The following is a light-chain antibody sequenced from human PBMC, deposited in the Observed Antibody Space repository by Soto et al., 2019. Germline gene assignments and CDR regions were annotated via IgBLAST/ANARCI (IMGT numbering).Light chain of an antibody. CDR1: SSDVGGYNY. J-gene: IGLJ1*01. Sequence: QSALTQPASVSGSPGQSITISCTGTSSDVGGYNYVSWYQQHPGKAPKLMIYEVSNRPSGVSNRSSGSKSGNTASLTISGLQAEDEADYYCSSYTSSSILYVFGTGTKLTVL. V-gene: IGLV2-14*01. CDR2: EVS. CDR3: SSYTSSSILYV.